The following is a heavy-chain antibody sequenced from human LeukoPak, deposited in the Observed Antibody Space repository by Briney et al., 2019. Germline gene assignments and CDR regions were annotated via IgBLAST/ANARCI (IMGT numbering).Heavy chain of an antibody. V-gene: IGHV3-23*01. Sequence: GGSLRLSCAASGFTFSSYSMNWVRQAPGKGLEWVSAISGSGGSTYYADSVKGRFTISRDNSKNTLYLQMNSLRAEDTAVYYCAKEWGDYGDYGDAFDIWGQGTMVTVSS. J-gene: IGHJ3*02. CDR1: GFTFSSYS. D-gene: IGHD4-17*01. CDR3: AKEWGDYGDYGDAFDI. CDR2: ISGSGGST.